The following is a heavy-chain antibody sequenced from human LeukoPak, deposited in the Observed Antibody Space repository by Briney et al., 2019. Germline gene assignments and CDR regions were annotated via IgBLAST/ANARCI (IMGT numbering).Heavy chain of an antibody. V-gene: IGHV4-59*01. CDR2: IYYSGST. J-gene: IGHJ4*02. CDR3: ARGGGLREGFGPKYYFDY. Sequence: SETLSLTCTVSGGSISSYYWSWIRQPPGKGLEWIGYIYYSGSTNYNPSLKSRVTISVDTSKNQFSLKLSSVTAADTAVYYCARGGGLREGFGPKYYFDYWGQGTLVTVSS. CDR1: GGSISSYY. D-gene: IGHD3-10*01.